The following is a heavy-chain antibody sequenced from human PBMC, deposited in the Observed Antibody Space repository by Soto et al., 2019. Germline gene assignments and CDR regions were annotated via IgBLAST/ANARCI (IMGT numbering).Heavy chain of an antibody. CDR3: VSGRIVASIHKAFEI. CDR2: ISAYNGKR. V-gene: IGHV1-18*01. Sequence: GQLLQSGDEVKKPGATVRVSCRASGYDFSSYGISWVRQAPGQGLEWVSWISAYNGKRDTAQKFQGRVTMTLDTSTDTAHMELWDLTSADTAVYYCVSGRIVASIHKAFEIWGQWTMVAVSS. D-gene: IGHD2-21*01. J-gene: IGHJ3*02. CDR1: GYDFSSYG.